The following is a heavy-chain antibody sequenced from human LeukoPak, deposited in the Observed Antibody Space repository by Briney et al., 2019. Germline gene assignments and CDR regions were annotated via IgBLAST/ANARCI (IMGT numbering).Heavy chain of an antibody. CDR1: GFTFSSYG. CDR3: AKGAIGSLWFDP. D-gene: IGHD2-15*01. V-gene: IGHV3-30*18. CDR2: ISYDGSNK. Sequence: PGGSLRLSCAASGFTFSSYGMHWVRQAPGKGLEWVAVISYDGSNKYYADSVKGRFTISRDNSKNTLYLQMNSLRAEDTAVYYCAKGAIGSLWFDPWGQGTLVTVSS. J-gene: IGHJ5*02.